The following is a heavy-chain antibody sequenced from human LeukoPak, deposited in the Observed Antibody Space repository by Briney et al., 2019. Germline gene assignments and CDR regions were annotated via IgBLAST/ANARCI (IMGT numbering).Heavy chain of an antibody. J-gene: IGHJ4*02. V-gene: IGHV3-11*04. D-gene: IGHD6-13*01. CDR1: GFIFSNYA. CDR2: ISSSGSTI. Sequence: GGSLRLSCAASGFIFSNYAMSFVRQAPGKGLEWVSYISSSGSTIYYADSVKGRFTISRDNAKNSPYLQMNSLRAEDTAVYYCARALIAAAGRGVLYYFDYWGQGTLVTVSS. CDR3: ARALIAAAGRGVLYYFDY.